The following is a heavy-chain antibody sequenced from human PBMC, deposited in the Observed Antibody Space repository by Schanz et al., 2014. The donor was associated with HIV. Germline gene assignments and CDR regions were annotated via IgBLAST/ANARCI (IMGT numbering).Heavy chain of an antibody. J-gene: IGHJ4*02. CDR1: GFTFSSHA. CDR2: ISGSGRST. D-gene: IGHD4-17*01. CDR3: ACECDYGGNSCFDY. Sequence: EVQLLESGGDLVQPGGSLRLSCAASGFTFSSHAMTWVRQAPGKGLEWVSVISGSGRSTYYADSVKGRFTISRDNPKNRLYLQMNSLRAEDTAVYYCACECDYGGNSCFDYWGQGTLVTVSS. V-gene: IGHV3-23*01.